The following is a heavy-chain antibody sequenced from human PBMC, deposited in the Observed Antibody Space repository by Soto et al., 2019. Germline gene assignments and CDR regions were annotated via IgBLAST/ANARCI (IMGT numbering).Heavy chain of an antibody. CDR1: GFTFGDFG. V-gene: IGHV3-49*04. J-gene: IGHJ4*02. D-gene: IGHD4-4*01. Sequence: GGSLRLSCTASGFTFGDFGMNWVRQAPGKGLEWIALIRNDIYDETTEYAASVKGRFTISRDDSKSMAFLQMDSLQTEDTAVYFCTRGRDGYSPYYFLFWGQGALVTVSS. CDR2: IRNDIYDETT. CDR3: TRGRDGYSPYYFLF.